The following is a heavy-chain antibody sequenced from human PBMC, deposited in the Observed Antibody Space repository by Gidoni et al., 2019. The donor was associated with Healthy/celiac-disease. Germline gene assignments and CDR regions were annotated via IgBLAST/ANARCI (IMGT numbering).Heavy chain of an antibody. D-gene: IGHD2-21*01. V-gene: IGHV4-31*03. CDR3: ARGPHSVSAGWFGP. CDR1: GCSISRGYY. J-gene: IGHJ5*02. CDR2: IYYSGNT. Sequence: QVQLQESGPGLVKPSQTLSLPCSVSGCSISRGYYWSWIRQHPGKGLEWIGYIYYSGNTYYNPSLKSRVTISVDTSKNQFSLKLSSVTAADTAVYYCARGPHSVSAGWFGPWGQGSLVTVSS.